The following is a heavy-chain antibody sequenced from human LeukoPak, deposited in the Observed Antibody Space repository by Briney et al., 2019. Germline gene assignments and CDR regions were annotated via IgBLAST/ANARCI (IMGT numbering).Heavy chain of an antibody. J-gene: IGHJ4*02. CDR1: RFTFSSYA. V-gene: IGHV3-23*01. D-gene: IGHD6-13*01. Sequence: GGSLRLSCAASRFTFSSYAMSWVRQASGRGLEWVAGISGSGGTTYYADSVRGRLIISRDNSKNTLYLQMNSLRAEDTAVYYCAKDAAGPEYWGQGTLVTVSS. CDR2: ISGSGGTT. CDR3: AKDAAGPEY.